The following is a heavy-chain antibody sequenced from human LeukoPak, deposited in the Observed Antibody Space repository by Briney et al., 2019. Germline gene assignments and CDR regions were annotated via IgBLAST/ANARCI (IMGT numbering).Heavy chain of an antibody. CDR2: INHSGST. V-gene: IGHV4-34*01. CDR1: GGSFSGYY. CDR3: ARDLRSILVLYDI. Sequence: SGTLSLTCAVYGGSFSGYYWSWIRQPPGKGLEWIGEINHSGSTNYNPSLKSRVTISVDTSKNQFSLKLSSVTAADTAVYYCARDLRSILVLYDIWGQGTMVTVSS. D-gene: IGHD2-8*02. J-gene: IGHJ3*02.